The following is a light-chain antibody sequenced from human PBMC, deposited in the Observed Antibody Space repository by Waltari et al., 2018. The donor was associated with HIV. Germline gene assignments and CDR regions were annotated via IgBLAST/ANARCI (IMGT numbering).Light chain of an antibody. J-gene: IGLJ3*02. CDR3: HSYDAHTWV. CDR1: SGCSNSAY. CDR2: ENN. Sequence: NFILTQPRSVSESQGKAVTISGTRSSGCSNSAYVQWCQQRPGSAPTTVISENNPLPSGVPYRFSGYIDTSSNSASLSISGLTSEDEADYYCHSYDAHTWVFGGGTKVTVL. V-gene: IGLV6-57*03.